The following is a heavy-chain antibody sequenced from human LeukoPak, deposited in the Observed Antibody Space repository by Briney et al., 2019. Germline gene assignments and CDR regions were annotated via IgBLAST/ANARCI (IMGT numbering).Heavy chain of an antibody. CDR1: GFTFSNYG. D-gene: IGHD3-16*01. CDR2: ITYDGSSE. Sequence: PGTSLRLPCVASGFTFSNYGMHWVRQAPGKGLEWVATITYDGSSEYYADSVKDRFTVSRDNSKNTLYLQMSSLKPEDTAVYYCAKRGDGGHKSLEYWGQGTLVIVSS. CDR3: AKRGDGGHKSLEY. V-gene: IGHV3-30*18. J-gene: IGHJ4*02.